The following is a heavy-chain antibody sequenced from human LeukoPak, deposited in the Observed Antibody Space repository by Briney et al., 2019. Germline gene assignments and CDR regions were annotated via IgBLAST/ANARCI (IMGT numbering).Heavy chain of an antibody. CDR2: IYYSGST. Sequence: PGGSLRLSCAASGFTFSSYWMSWVRQAPGKGLEWIGYIYYSGSTNYNPSLKSRVTISVDTSKSQFSLKLSSVTAADTAMYYCARVSGYDWESFYDYWGQGSLVTVSS. CDR1: GFTFSSYW. V-gene: IGHV4-59*01. J-gene: IGHJ4*02. D-gene: IGHD5-12*01. CDR3: ARVSGYDWESFYDY.